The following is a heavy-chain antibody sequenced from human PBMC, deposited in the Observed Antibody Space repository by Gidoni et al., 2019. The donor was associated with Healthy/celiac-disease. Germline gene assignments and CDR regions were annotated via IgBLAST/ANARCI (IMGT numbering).Heavy chain of an antibody. V-gene: IGHV3-23*01. Sequence: EVQLLESGGGLVQPGGSLRLSCAAHGFTFSSYAMRWVRQAPGKGLEWVSAISGSGGSTYYADSVKGRFTISRDNSKNTLYLQMNSLRAEDTAVYYCAKGSYYDYVWGSYRPGGYFDYWGQGTLVTVSS. D-gene: IGHD3-16*02. J-gene: IGHJ4*02. CDR2: ISGSGGST. CDR1: GFTFSSYA. CDR3: AKGSYYDYVWGSYRPGGYFDY.